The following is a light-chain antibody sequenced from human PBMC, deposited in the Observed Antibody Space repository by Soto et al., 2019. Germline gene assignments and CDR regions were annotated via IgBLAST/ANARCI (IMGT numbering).Light chain of an antibody. CDR3: QQYNNWPPWT. CDR1: QSVSDN. J-gene: IGKJ1*01. Sequence: EIVMTQSPATLSMSPGERATLSCRASQSVSDNLAWYQQKPGQAXRLLIYGASTRATGIPARFSGSGSGTEFTLTISSLQSEDFAVYYCQQYNNWPPWTFGQGTKVDIK. V-gene: IGKV3-15*01. CDR2: GAS.